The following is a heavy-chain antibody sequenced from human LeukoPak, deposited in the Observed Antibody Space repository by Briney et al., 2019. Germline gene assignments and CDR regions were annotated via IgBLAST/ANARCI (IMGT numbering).Heavy chain of an antibody. J-gene: IGHJ4*02. D-gene: IGHD3-22*01. Sequence: GGSLGLSCAVSGITLGNYGMTWVRQAPGKGLEWVAGISDTGGRTNYADSMKGRFTISRDNPENTLYLQMNSLRAEDTAVYFCAKRGVVIRVILVGFHKEAYYFDSWGQGALVTVSS. V-gene: IGHV3-23*01. CDR3: AKRGVVIRVILVGFHKEAYYFDS. CDR1: GITLGNYG. CDR2: ISDTGGRT.